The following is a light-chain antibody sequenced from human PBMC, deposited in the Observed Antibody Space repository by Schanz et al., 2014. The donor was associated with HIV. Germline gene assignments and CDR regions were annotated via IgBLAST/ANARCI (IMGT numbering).Light chain of an antibody. CDR1: SSDVGGYDY. J-gene: IGLJ2*01. Sequence: QSALTQPRSVSEFPGQSVTISCTGTSSDVGGYDYVAWYQQHPGKAPKVVVYGVFDRPSGVSNRFSGSKSGNTASLTIYDLQPEDEAHYYCNSYTSTATVIFGVGTKLTVL. CDR3: NSYTSTATVI. CDR2: GVF. V-gene: IGLV2-14*03.